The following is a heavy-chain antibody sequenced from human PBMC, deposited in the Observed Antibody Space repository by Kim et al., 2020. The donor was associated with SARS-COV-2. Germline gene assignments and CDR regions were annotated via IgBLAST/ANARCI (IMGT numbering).Heavy chain of an antibody. D-gene: IGHD3-10*01. Sequence: SETLSLTCTVSGGSISSYYWSWIRQPPGKGLEWIGYIYYSGSTNYNPSLKSRVTISVDTSKNQFSLKLSSVTAADTAVYYCARVPTMVRGVYYGMDVWGQGTTVTVSS. J-gene: IGHJ6*02. CDR1: GGSISSYY. CDR2: IYYSGST. V-gene: IGHV4-59*13. CDR3: ARVPTMVRGVYYGMDV.